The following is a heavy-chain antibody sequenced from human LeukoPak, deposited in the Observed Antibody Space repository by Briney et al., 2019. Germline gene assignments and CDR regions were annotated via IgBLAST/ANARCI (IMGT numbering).Heavy chain of an antibody. CDR3: AKSPSGGSRAYFQH. J-gene: IGHJ1*01. CDR1: GFTFSSYA. Sequence: PGGSLRLSCAASGFTFSSYAMSWVRQAPGRGLEWVSAISGSGGSTYYADSVKGRFTISRDNSKNTLYLQMNSLRAEDTAVYYCAKSPSGGSRAYFQHWGQGTLVTVSS. D-gene: IGHD1-26*01. V-gene: IGHV3-23*01. CDR2: ISGSGGST.